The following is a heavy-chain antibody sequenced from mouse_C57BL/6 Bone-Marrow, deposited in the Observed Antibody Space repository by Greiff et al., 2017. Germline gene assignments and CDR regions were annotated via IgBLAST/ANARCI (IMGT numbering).Heavy chain of an antibody. CDR3: AISCYDYPFAY. Sequence: EVQLQQSGPELVKPGDSVKISCKASGYSFTGYFMNWVMQSHGKSLEWIGRINPYNGDTFYNQKFKGKATLTVYKSSSTAHMELRSLTTEDSAVYECAISCYDYPFAYWGQGTLVTVSA. CDR1: GYSFTGYF. D-gene: IGHD2-4*01. CDR2: INPYNGDT. J-gene: IGHJ3*01. V-gene: IGHV1-20*01.